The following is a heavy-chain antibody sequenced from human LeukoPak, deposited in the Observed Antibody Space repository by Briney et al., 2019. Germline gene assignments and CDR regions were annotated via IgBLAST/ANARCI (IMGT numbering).Heavy chain of an antibody. CDR1: GYTLTELS. V-gene: IGHV1-24*01. CDR2: FDPEDGET. CDR3: ATVPRPSSSGYYVPYYYYGMDV. D-gene: IGHD3-22*01. J-gene: IGHJ6*02. Sequence: PGASVKVSCKVSGYTLTELSMHWVRQAPGKGLEWMGGFDPEDGETIYAQKFQGRVTMTEDTSTDTAYMELSSLRSEDTAVYYCATVPRPSSSGYYVPYYYYGMDVWGQGTTVTVSS.